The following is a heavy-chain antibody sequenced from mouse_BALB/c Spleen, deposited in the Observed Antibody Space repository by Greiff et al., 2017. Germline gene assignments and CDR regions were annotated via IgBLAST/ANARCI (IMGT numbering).Heavy chain of an antibody. J-gene: IGHJ2*01. Sequence: EVQGVESGGDVVKPGGSLKLSCAASGFTFSSYGMSWVRQTPDTRLEWVATISSCGSYTYYPGSVKGRFTISRDNAKNTLYLQMSSLKSEDTALYYCERDDPDYWGQGTTLTVSS. CDR3: ERDDPDY. CDR2: ISSCGSYT. CDR1: GFTFSSYG. V-gene: IGHV5-6*01.